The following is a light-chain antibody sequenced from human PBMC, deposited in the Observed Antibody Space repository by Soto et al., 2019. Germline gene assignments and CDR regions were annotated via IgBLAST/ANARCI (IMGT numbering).Light chain of an antibody. Sequence: QSVLTQPPSASGSPGQSVTISCAGTSSDVGGYNYVSWYQQHPGKAPKLMIFDVNKRPSGVPDRFSGSKSGNTASLTVSGLQAEDEPDYYCSSYAGSNNLVFGGGTKLTVL. J-gene: IGLJ2*01. CDR2: DVN. CDR3: SSYAGSNNLV. V-gene: IGLV2-8*01. CDR1: SSDVGGYNY.